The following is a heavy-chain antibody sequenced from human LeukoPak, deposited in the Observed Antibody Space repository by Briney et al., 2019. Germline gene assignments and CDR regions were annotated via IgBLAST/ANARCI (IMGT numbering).Heavy chain of an antibody. CDR3: AKDHYYDSSGYYPSQYYFDY. D-gene: IGHD3-22*01. CDR1: GFTFDDYG. CDR2: ISGSGGST. Sequence: GGSLRLSCAASGFTFDDYGMSWVRQAPGKGLEWVSAISGSGGSTYYADSVKGRFTISRDNSKNTLYLQMNSLRAEDTAVYYCAKDHYYDSSGYYPSQYYFDYWGQGTLVTVSS. V-gene: IGHV3-23*01. J-gene: IGHJ4*02.